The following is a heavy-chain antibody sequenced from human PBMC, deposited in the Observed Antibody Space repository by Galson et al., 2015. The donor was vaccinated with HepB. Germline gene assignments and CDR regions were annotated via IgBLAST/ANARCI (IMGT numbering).Heavy chain of an antibody. J-gene: IGHJ4*02. D-gene: IGHD6-19*01. CDR2: IWDAGSNQ. CDR1: GFTFSNYG. CDR3: AKDPYLYSALAGTMAGFDY. V-gene: IGHV3-33*06. Sequence: LRLSCAASGFTFSNYGMHWVRQAPGKGLEWLAVIWDAGSNQYYAVSVKGRFTISRDSSKSTLYLQMNSLRAEDTALYYCAKDPYLYSALAGTMAGFDYWGQGTLVTVSS.